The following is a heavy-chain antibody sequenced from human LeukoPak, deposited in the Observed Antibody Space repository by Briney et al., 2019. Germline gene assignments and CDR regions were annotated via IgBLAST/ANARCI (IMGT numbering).Heavy chain of an antibody. V-gene: IGHV3-74*01. CDR2: INSDGSST. CDR3: ARVPDILTGYYQDFDH. CDR1: GFTFISYW. Sequence: GGSLRLSCAASGFTFISYWMHWVRQAPGKGLVWVSRINSDGSSTSYADSVKGRFTISRDNAKNTLYLQMNSLRAEDTAVYYCARVPDILTGYYQDFDHWGQGTLVTVSS. J-gene: IGHJ4*02. D-gene: IGHD3-9*01.